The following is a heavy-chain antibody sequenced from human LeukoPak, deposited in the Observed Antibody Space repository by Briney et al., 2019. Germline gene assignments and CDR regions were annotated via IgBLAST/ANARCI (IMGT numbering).Heavy chain of an antibody. Sequence: GGSLRLSCAASGFTVSNHWMHWVRQAPGKGLVWVSRINSDGSSTSYADSVKGRFTISRDNAKNTLYLQMNSLRAEDTAVYYCARGTLGYCSGGSCYSKEVDYWGQGTLVTVSS. D-gene: IGHD2-15*01. V-gene: IGHV3-74*01. CDR3: ARGTLGYCSGGSCYSKEVDY. CDR1: GFTVSNHW. J-gene: IGHJ4*02. CDR2: INSDGSST.